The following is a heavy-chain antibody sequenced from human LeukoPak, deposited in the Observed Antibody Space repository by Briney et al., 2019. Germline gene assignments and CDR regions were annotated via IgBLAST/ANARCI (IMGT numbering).Heavy chain of an antibody. CDR2: IYSDDRT. CDR1: GFTFSSYE. D-gene: IGHD2-8*01. Sequence: GGSLRLSCAASGFTFSSYEINWVRQAPGKGLEWVSVIYSDDRTYYADSVKGRFTISRHTSKKTLYLQMNSLRAEDTAVYYCAREVMAKRRAFDIWGQGTVVTVSS. V-gene: IGHV3-53*04. J-gene: IGHJ3*02. CDR3: AREVMAKRRAFDI.